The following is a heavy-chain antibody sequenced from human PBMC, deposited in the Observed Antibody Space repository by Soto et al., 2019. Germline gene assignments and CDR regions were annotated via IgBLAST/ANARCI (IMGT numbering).Heavy chain of an antibody. J-gene: IGHJ2*01. Sequence: EVQLVESGGGLVKPGGSLRLSWAASGFTFSSYSMNWVRQAPGKGLEWVSSINSGSSYISYADSVKGRFTISRDNAKNSLYLQMNSLRAEDTAVYYCARETYYYASGSYRYFDLWGRGTLVTVSS. D-gene: IGHD3-10*01. CDR2: INSGSSYI. V-gene: IGHV3-21*01. CDR3: ARETYYYASGSYRYFDL. CDR1: GFTFSSYS.